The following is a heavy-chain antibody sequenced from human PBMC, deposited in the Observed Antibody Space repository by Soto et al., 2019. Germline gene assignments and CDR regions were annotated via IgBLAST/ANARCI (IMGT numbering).Heavy chain of an antibody. J-gene: IGHJ4*02. CDR1: GYTFTGYY. CDR3: ATSGDSSGSGFFDY. CDR2: INPNSGGT. D-gene: IGHD3-10*01. V-gene: IGHV1-2*04. Sequence: ASVKVSCKASGYTFTGYYMHWVRQAPGQGLEWMGWINPNSGGTNYAQKFQGWVTMTRDTSISTAYMELSRLRSDDTAVYYCATSGDSSGSGFFDYWGQGTLVTVSS.